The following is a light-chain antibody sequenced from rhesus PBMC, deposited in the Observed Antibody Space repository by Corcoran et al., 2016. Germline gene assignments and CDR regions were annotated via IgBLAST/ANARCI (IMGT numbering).Light chain of an antibody. Sequence: DIQMSQSPSSLSASVGDRVTITCRASQGISSYLNWYQQKPGKAPKLLIYYANSLASGVPSMFIGSGSGTDDNRTISSLQAEDVATYYCQQGYSTPWTVGQGTKVEIK. J-gene: IGKJ1*01. CDR3: QQGYSTPWT. V-gene: IGKV1-32*03. CDR2: YAN. CDR1: QGISSY.